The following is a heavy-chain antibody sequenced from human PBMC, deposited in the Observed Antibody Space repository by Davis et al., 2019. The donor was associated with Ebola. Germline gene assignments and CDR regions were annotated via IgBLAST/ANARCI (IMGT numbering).Heavy chain of an antibody. CDR3: ARGRTVTTDY. V-gene: IGHV4-34*01. D-gene: IGHD4-17*01. Sequence: ESLKISCAVYGGSFSGYYWSWIRQPPGKGLEWIWEINHSGSTNYNPSLKSRVTISVDTSKNQFSLKLSSVTAADTAVYYCARGRTVTTDYWGQGTLVTVSS. CDR1: GGSFSGYY. CDR2: INHSGST. J-gene: IGHJ4*02.